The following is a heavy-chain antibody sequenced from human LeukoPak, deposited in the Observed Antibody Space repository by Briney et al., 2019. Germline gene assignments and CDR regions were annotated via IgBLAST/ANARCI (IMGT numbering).Heavy chain of an antibody. CDR3: ARDSAGNDY. V-gene: IGHV3-7*01. CDR1: GFTFSTYW. Sequence: GGPLRLSCAASGFTFSTYWMIWVRQAPGKGVEWVANIKQDGSEKYYVDSVKGRFTISRDNAQNSLYLQMNSLRAEDTAMYYCARDSAGNDYWGQGTLVTVSS. J-gene: IGHJ4*02. D-gene: IGHD6-13*01. CDR2: IKQDGSEK.